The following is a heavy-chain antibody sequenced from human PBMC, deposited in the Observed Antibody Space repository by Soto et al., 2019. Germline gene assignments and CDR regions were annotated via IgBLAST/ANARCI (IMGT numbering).Heavy chain of an antibody. CDR1: GCSITSSSYS. J-gene: IGHJ4*02. CDR2: IHYNGNT. D-gene: IGHD5-12*01. CDR3: AREGNLGRWLQPLDF. V-gene: IGHV4-61*01. Sequence: TSETQSLTCTFSGCSITSSSYSWSWVRQPPGKGLEWIGNIHYNGNTKYNPSLKSRVSMSVDTSKNQFSLRLISVTAADTAKYFCAREGNLGRWLQPLDFWGQGTLVTVS.